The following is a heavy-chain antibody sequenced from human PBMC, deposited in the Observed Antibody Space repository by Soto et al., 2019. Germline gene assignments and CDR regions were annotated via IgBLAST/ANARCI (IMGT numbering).Heavy chain of an antibody. D-gene: IGHD4-17*01. J-gene: IGHJ4*02. CDR1: GDSFTTSG. V-gene: IGHV1-18*01. Sequence: QAQLVQSGAEVKEPGASVKVSCKASGDSFTTSGITWVRQAPGQGLERLGWISTYNGNTNYAQKLQDRVTLTTDTSTSRANMELRRLRSDDTTVCYGARRLYGDYDYWGQGTLVTVSS. CDR3: ARRLYGDYDY. CDR2: ISTYNGNT.